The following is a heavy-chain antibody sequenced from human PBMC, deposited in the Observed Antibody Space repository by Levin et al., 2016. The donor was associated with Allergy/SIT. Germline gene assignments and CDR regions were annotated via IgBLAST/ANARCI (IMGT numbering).Heavy chain of an antibody. CDR1: EFAFRGYW. CDR3: AKASYYDPTSYPDY. V-gene: IGHV3-7*03. CDR2: IKRDGSEE. D-gene: IGHD3-22*01. J-gene: IGHJ4*02. Sequence: GESLKISCAASEFAFRGYWMSWVRQAPGKGLEWVASIKRDGSEEHYVDSVKGRFTISRDNAKNVLYLQMNSLRPEDTAFYYCAKASYYDPTSYPDYWGRGTLVTVSS.